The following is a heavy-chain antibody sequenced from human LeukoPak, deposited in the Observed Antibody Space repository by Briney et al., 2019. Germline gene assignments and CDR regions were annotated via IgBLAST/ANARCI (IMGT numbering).Heavy chain of an antibody. J-gene: IGHJ4*02. CDR3: ARPAVPIAVAGPFDY. V-gene: IGHV1-46*03. CDR1: GYTFTTYY. CDR2: INPSGCRT. D-gene: IGHD6-19*01. Sequence: GASVKLSCNASGYTFTTYYIHWVRQAPGQGLEWMGKINPSGCRTSYAQKFQGRVNITRDTSTSSVYMALSSLSSEHTALYYCARPAVPIAVAGPFDYWGQGTLVTVSS.